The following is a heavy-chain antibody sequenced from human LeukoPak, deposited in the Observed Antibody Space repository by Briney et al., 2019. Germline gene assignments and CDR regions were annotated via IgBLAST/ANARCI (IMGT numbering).Heavy chain of an antibody. V-gene: IGHV4-34*01. CDR1: GGSFSGYY. CDR2: INHSGST. CDR3: ARGLTADYYYYYGMDV. J-gene: IGHJ6*02. D-gene: IGHD3-9*01. Sequence: SETLSLTCAVSGGSFSGYYWSWIRQPPGKGLEWIGQINHSGSTNHNPPLKSRVTISVDTSKNQFSLKLSSVAAADTAVYSCARGLTADYYYYYGMDVWGQGTTVTVSS.